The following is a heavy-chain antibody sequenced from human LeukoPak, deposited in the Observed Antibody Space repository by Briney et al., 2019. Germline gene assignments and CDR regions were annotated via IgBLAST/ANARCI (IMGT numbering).Heavy chain of an antibody. CDR1: GFTFSSYS. V-gene: IGHV3-21*01. CDR2: ISSSSSYI. D-gene: IGHD4-17*01. Sequence: AGGSLRLSCAASGFTFSSYSMNWVRQAPGKGLEWVSSISSSSSYIYYADSVKGRFTISRDNAKNSLYLQMNSLRAEDTAVYYCARDQMYGDYPDAFDIWGQGTMVTVSS. CDR3: ARDQMYGDYPDAFDI. J-gene: IGHJ3*02.